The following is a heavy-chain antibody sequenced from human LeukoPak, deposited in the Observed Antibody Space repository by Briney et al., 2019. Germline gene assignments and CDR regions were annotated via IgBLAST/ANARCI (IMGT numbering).Heavy chain of an antibody. D-gene: IGHD3-3*01. V-gene: IGHV3-64D*06. CDR3: VKGNQACGIFGVVTLRKNWFDP. Sequence: GGSLRLSCSASGFTFSSYAMHWVRQAPGKGLEYVAAISSNGGSKYYADSVKGRFTISRDNSKNTLYLQMSRLRAEDTAVYYCVKGNQACGIFGVVTLRKNWFDPWGQGTLVTVSS. CDR1: GFTFSSYA. CDR2: ISSNGGSK. J-gene: IGHJ5*02.